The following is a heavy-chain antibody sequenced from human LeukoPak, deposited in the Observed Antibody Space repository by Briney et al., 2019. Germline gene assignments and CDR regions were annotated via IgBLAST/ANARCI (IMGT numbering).Heavy chain of an antibody. CDR1: GGSISSGGYS. V-gene: IGHV4-30-2*01. CDR2: IYHSGKT. J-gene: IGHJ4*02. D-gene: IGHD2-21*01. CDR3: ARARIGYFDY. Sequence: SETLSLTCAVSGGSISSGGYSWSWIRQPPGKGLEWIGYIYHSGKTYYNPSLRSRVTISVDRSKNQLSLKLSSVTAADTAVYYCARARIGYFDYWGQGTLVTVSS.